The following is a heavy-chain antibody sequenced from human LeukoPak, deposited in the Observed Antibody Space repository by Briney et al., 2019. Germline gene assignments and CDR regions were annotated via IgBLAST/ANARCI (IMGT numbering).Heavy chain of an antibody. CDR3: ARTYYDFWSGYSNWFDP. Sequence: PSETLPLTCTVSGGSISSYYWSWIRQPPGKGLEWIGYIYYSGSTNYNPSLKSRVTISVDTSKNQFSLKLSSVTAADTAVYYCARTYYDFWSGYSNWFDPWGQGTLVTVSS. V-gene: IGHV4-59*01. CDR1: GGSISSYY. J-gene: IGHJ5*02. CDR2: IYYSGST. D-gene: IGHD3-3*01.